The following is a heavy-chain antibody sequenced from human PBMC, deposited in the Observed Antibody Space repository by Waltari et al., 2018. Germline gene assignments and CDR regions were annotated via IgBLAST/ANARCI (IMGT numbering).Heavy chain of an antibody. CDR1: GFTFDDYA. CDR2: ISWNSGSI. CDR3: AKDISRRYCDSSGFDI. J-gene: IGHJ3*02. D-gene: IGHD3-22*01. Sequence: EVQLVESGGGLVQPGRSLRLSCAASGFTFDDYAMHWVRQAPGKGLEWVSGISWNSGSIGYADSVKGRFTISRDNAKNSLYLQMNSLRAEDMALYYCAKDISRRYCDSSGFDIWGQGTMVTVSS. V-gene: IGHV3-9*03.